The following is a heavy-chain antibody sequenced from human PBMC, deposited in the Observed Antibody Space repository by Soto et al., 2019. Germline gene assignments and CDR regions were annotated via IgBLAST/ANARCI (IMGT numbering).Heavy chain of an antibody. Sequence: SETLSLTCAVYGGSFSGYYWSWIRQPPGKGLEWIGEINHSGSTNYNPSLKSRVTISVDTSKNQFSLKLSSVTAADTAVYYCARGSTAVAGTYYFDYWGQGTLVTVS. CDR3: ARGSTAVAGTYYFDY. V-gene: IGHV4-34*01. CDR2: INHSGST. J-gene: IGHJ4*02. CDR1: GGSFSGYY. D-gene: IGHD6-19*01.